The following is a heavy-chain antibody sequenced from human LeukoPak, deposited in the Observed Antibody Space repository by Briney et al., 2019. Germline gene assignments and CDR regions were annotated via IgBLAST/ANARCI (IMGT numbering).Heavy chain of an antibody. CDR3: AQSSMITFGGVIVERY. V-gene: IGHV3-30*18. CDR1: GFTFSSYG. Sequence: GGSLRLSCAASGFTFSSYGMHWVRQAPGKGLEWVAVISYDGSNKYYADSVKGRFTISRDNSKNTLYLQMSSLRAEDTAVYYCAQSSMITFGGVIVERYWGQGTLVTVSS. J-gene: IGHJ4*02. D-gene: IGHD3-16*02. CDR2: ISYDGSNK.